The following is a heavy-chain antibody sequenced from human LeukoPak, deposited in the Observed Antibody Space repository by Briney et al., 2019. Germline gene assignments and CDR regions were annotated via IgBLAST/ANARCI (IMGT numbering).Heavy chain of an antibody. D-gene: IGHD2-15*01. CDR3: ARDPTTFESQSGGLAGLNY. J-gene: IGHJ4*02. CDR2: ISASGGAI. Sequence: GGSLRLSCEASGFTFRNYEMNWVRQAPGKGLEWVSYISASGGAIYYADSVKGRFTISRDNAKSSLYLQLHSLRDEDTAVYYCARDPTTFESQSGGLAGLNYWGQGTQVTVSS. V-gene: IGHV3-48*03. CDR1: GFTFRNYE.